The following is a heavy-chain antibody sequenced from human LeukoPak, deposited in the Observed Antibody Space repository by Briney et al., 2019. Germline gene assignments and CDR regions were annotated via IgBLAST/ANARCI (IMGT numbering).Heavy chain of an antibody. V-gene: IGHV1-8*01. Sequence: GASVKVSCKASGYTFTSYDINWVRQATRQGLEWMGWMNPNSGNTGYAQKFQGRVTMTRNTSISTAYMELSSLRSEDTAVYYCARDQQWLVPYGMDVWGQGTTVTVSS. CDR2: MNPNSGNT. D-gene: IGHD6-19*01. J-gene: IGHJ6*02. CDR1: GYTFTSYD. CDR3: ARDQQWLVPYGMDV.